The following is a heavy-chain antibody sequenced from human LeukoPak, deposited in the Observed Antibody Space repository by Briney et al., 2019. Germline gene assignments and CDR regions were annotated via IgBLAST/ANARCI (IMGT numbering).Heavy chain of an antibody. D-gene: IGHD2-8*01. CDR2: ISYDGSNK. CDR3: AKDRNEGGFDP. V-gene: IGHV3-30*04. Sequence: PGGSLRLSCAASGFTFSSYAMHWVRQAPGKGLEWVAVISYDGSNKWYPDSVKGRFTISRDNSKNTLYLQMNSLRPEDTAVYYCAKDRNEGGFDPWGQGTLVTVSS. CDR1: GFTFSSYA. J-gene: IGHJ5*02.